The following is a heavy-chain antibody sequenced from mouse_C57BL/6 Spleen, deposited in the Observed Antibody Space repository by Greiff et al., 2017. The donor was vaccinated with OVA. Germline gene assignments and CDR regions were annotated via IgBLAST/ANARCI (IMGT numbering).Heavy chain of an antibody. CDR2: ISSGSSTI. D-gene: IGHD2-3*01. CDR1: GFTFSDYG. CDR3: ARGGWSLYAMDY. V-gene: IGHV5-17*01. J-gene: IGHJ4*01. Sequence: EVKLMESGGGLVKPGGSLKLSCAASGFTFSDYGMHWVRQAPEKGLEWVAYISSGSSTIYYADTVKGRFTISRDNAKNTLFLQMTSLRSEDTAMYYCARGGWSLYAMDYWGQGTSVTVSS.